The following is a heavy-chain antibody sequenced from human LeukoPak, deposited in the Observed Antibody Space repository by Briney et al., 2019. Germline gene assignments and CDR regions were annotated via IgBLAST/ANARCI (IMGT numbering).Heavy chain of an antibody. V-gene: IGHV3-7*01. CDR2: IKQVGSEK. CDR1: GFTFSSYW. D-gene: IGHD2-2*01. CDR3: ARDLLKGFCSGTNCYASPDY. Sequence: PGGSLRLSCAASGFTFSSYWMSWVRQAPGKGLEWVANIKQVGSEKYYVDSVRGRFTISRDNAKNSLYLQMNSLSAEDTAVYYRARDLLKGFCSGTNCYASPDYWGQGTLVTVSS. J-gene: IGHJ4*02.